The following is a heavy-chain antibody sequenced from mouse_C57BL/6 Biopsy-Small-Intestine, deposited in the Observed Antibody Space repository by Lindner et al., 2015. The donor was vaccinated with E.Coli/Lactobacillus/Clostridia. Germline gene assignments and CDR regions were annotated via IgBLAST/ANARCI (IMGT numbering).Heavy chain of an antibody. CDR2: IDPEDGET. CDR1: GFNIKDYY. D-gene: IGHD1-1*01. Sequence: VQLQESGAELVKPGASVKLSCTASGFNIKDYYMHWVKQRTEQGLEWTGKIDPEDGETKYAPKFQGKATITADTSSDTAYLQLSSLTSEDTAVYYCARGYYYGSSPRWFAYWGQGTLVTVSA. CDR3: ARGYYYGSSPRWFAY. J-gene: IGHJ3*01. V-gene: IGHV14-2*01.